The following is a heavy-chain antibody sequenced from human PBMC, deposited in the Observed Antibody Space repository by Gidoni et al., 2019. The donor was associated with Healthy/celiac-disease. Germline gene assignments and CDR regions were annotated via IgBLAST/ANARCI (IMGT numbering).Heavy chain of an antibody. CDR3: ARGVPDYGDYANFDY. D-gene: IGHD4-17*01. J-gene: IGHJ4*02. Sequence: QLQLQESGPGLVKPSETLSLTCTVSGGSISSSSYYWGWIRQPPGKGLEWIGSIYYSGSTYYNPSLKSRVTISVDTSKNQFSLKLSSVTAADTAVYYCARGVPDYGDYANFDYWGQGTLVTVSS. CDR1: GGSISSSSYY. CDR2: IYYSGST. V-gene: IGHV4-39*07.